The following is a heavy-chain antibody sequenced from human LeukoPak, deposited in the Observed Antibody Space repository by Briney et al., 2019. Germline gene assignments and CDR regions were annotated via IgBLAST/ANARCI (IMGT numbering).Heavy chain of an antibody. Sequence: HPGGSLRLSCAASGFTFSSYSMNWVRQAPGKGLEWVSVISGSGSSTYYADSVKGRFTISRDNSKNTLYLQMNSLRAEDTAVYYCATSFGPVIAAAGTGADWGQGTLVTVSS. J-gene: IGHJ4*02. CDR1: GFTFSSYS. CDR3: ATSFGPVIAAAGTGAD. V-gene: IGHV3-23*01. CDR2: ISGSGSST. D-gene: IGHD6-13*01.